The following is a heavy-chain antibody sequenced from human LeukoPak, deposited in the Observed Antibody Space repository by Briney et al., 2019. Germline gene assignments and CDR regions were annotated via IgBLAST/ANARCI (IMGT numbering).Heavy chain of an antibody. V-gene: IGHV4-34*01. J-gene: IGHJ4*02. Sequence: SETLSLTCAVYGGSFSGYYWSWIRQPPGKGLEWIGEINHSGSTNYNPSLKSRVTISVDTSKNQFSLKLSSVTAADTAVYYCARVLYGDYYFDYWGREPWSPSPQ. CDR1: GGSFSGYY. D-gene: IGHD4-17*01. CDR3: ARVLYGDYYFDY. CDR2: INHSGST.